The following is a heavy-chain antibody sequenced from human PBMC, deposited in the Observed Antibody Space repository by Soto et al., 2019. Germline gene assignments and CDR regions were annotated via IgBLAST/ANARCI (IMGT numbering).Heavy chain of an antibody. Sequence: ASVKVSCKTSGFTFTDSLIHWVRQAPGQGLEWMGWINPKRSTTDYPQKFQGRVTMTSDTSTSTAYMELSRLTFDDTAVYFCAREGAISDWLDTWGQGTPVTVSS. J-gene: IGHJ5*02. CDR2: INPKRSTT. V-gene: IGHV1-2*02. D-gene: IGHD1-26*01. CDR3: AREGAISDWLDT. CDR1: GFTFTDSL.